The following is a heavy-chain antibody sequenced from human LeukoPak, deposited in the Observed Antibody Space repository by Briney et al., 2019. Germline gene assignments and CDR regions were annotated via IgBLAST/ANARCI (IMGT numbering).Heavy chain of an antibody. Sequence: ADSVKVSCKASGGTSNSHAISWVRQAPGQGLEWMGRIIPNLGTTNRAQNFQGRVTLTADKSTNTAYMELTSLTSDDTAVYYCATTNDGGGYQWGDFFDFWGQGTLVTVSS. CDR2: IIPNLGTT. CDR1: GGTSNSHA. V-gene: IGHV1-69*04. D-gene: IGHD3-22*01. CDR3: ATTNDGGGYQWGDFFDF. J-gene: IGHJ4*02.